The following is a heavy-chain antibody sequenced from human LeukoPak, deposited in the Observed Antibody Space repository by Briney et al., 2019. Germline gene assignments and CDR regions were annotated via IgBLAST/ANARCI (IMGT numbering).Heavy chain of an antibody. V-gene: IGHV4-61*02. J-gene: IGHJ4*02. CDR3: ARDMRCSAGSCQPR. D-gene: IGHD2-15*01. CDR1: GGSISSGSYY. CDR2: IYTSGST. Sequence: SETLSLTCTVSGGSISSGSYYWSWIRQPAGKGLEWIGRIYTSGSTNYNPSLKSRVTISVDTSKNQFSLKLSSVTAADTAVYYCARDMRCSAGSCQPRWGQGTLVTVSS.